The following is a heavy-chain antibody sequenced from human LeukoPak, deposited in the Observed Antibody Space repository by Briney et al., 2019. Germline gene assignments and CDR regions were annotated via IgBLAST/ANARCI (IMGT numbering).Heavy chain of an antibody. Sequence: SGGSLRPSCAASGFTFSSYGMHWVRQAPGKGLEWVAVISFDANSKYYTDSVKGRFTISRDNSKNTLYLQMNSLRAEDTAIYYCAKGGHQILRAPFDYWGQGTLVTVSS. J-gene: IGHJ4*02. CDR3: AKGGHQILRAPFDY. CDR2: ISFDANSK. V-gene: IGHV3-30*18. D-gene: IGHD4-17*01. CDR1: GFTFSSYG.